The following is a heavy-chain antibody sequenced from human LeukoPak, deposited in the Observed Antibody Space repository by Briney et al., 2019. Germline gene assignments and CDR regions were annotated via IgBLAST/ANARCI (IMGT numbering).Heavy chain of an antibody. D-gene: IGHD3-22*01. V-gene: IGHV5-51*01. J-gene: IGHJ4*02. Sequence: GESLQISCKGSGYTFASYWIGWVRPMPGKGLEGMGIIYPGDSDTRYSPSFQGQVTISADKSISTAYLQWSSLKASDTAMYYCARVRDSSASYYFDYWGQGTLVTVSS. CDR3: ARVRDSSASYYFDY. CDR1: GYTFASYW. CDR2: IYPGDSDT.